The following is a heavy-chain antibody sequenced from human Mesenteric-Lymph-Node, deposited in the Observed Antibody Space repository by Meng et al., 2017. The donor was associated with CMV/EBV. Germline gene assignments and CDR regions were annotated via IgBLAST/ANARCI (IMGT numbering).Heavy chain of an antibody. J-gene: IGHJ4*02. V-gene: IGHV3-48*03. CDR3: AKDLWTYRYFDY. CDR2: IDSGTTT. D-gene: IGHD3/OR15-3a*01. Sequence: GESLKISCAASGFTFSRFEMNWVRQAPGKGLEWIAYIDSGTTTYYADSVRGRFTISRDNSKNTVYLQMNSLRDEDTAVYSCAKDLWTYRYFDYWGQGTLVTVSS. CDR1: GFTFSRFE.